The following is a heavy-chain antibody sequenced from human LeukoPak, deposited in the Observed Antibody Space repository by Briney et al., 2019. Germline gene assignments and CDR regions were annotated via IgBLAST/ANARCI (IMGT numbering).Heavy chain of an antibody. CDR3: ARSIGLTGGGVDV. Sequence: GGSLRLSCAAPGFTFSDYNMNWVGQAPGKGRGWGSYITDSGNTIHYADSVKGRFTISRDNAKNSLYLQMNSLRAEDTAVYYCARSIGLTGGGVDVWGQGTTVTVSS. J-gene: IGHJ6*02. CDR1: GFTFSDYN. D-gene: IGHD3-9*01. V-gene: IGHV3-11*01. CDR2: ITDSGNTI.